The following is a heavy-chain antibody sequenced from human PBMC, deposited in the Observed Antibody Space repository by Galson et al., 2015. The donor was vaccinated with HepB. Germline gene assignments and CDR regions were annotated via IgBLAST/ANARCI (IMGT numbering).Heavy chain of an antibody. Sequence: SLRLSCAASGFTFGSYGMHWVRQAPGKGLEWVAVISYDGSNKYYADSVKGRFTISRDNSKNTLYLQMNSLRAEDTAVYYCAKDWESYCSSTSCYGADHYFDYWGQGTLVTVSS. V-gene: IGHV3-30*18. CDR2: ISYDGSNK. D-gene: IGHD2-2*01. CDR3: AKDWESYCSSTSCYGADHYFDY. J-gene: IGHJ4*02. CDR1: GFTFGSYG.